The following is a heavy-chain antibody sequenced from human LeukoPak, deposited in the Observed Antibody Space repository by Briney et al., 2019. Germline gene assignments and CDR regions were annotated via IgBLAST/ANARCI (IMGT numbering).Heavy chain of an antibody. V-gene: IGHV3-23*01. CDR3: AKGGSGSYYNK. CDR2: ISGSGGST. CDR1: GFTFSSYA. J-gene: IGHJ4*02. D-gene: IGHD3-10*01. Sequence: GGSLRLSCAASGFTFSSYALSWVRQAPGKGLEWVSDISGSGGSTHYADSVRGRLTISRDNSKNTLYLQMNSLRADDTAVYYCAKGGSGSYYNKWGQGSLVTVSS.